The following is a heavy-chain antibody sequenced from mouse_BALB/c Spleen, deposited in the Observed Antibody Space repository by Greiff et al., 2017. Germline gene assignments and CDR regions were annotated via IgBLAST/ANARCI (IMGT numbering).Heavy chain of an antibody. V-gene: IGHV5-6-2*01. CDR3: ARRAPYYAMDY. Sequence: EVHLVESGGGLVKLGGSLKLSCAASGFTFSSYYMSWVRQTPEKRLELVAAINSNGGSTYYPDTVKGRFTISRDNAKNTLYLQMSSLKSEDTALYYCARRAPYYAMDYWGQGTSVTVSS. CDR2: INSNGGST. D-gene: IGHD3-3*01. J-gene: IGHJ4*01. CDR1: GFTFSSYY.